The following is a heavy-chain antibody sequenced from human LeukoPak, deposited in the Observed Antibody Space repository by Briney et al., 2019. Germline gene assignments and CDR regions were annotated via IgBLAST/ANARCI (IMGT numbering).Heavy chain of an antibody. CDR2: IYTSGST. CDR3: ARDDDSSGYYLDY. Sequence: SETLFLNCTVSGGSISSYYWSWIRQPAGKGLEWIGRIYTSGSTNYNPSLKSRVTMSVDTPKNQFSLKLSSVTAAETAVYYCARDDDSSGYYLDYWGQGTLVTVSS. V-gene: IGHV4-4*07. D-gene: IGHD3-22*01. J-gene: IGHJ4*02. CDR1: GGSISSYY.